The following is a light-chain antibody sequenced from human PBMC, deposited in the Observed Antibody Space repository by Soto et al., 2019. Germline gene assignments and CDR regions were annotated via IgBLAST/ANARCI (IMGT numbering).Light chain of an antibody. CDR2: GAS. J-gene: IGKJ1*01. CDR3: QQYGSSGT. CDR1: QSVSNNY. Sequence: EIVLTQSPGTLSLSPGERVTLSCRASQSVSNNYLAWYQQKPGQAPRLLIYGASNRATGIPDRFSGSGSGTDFTLTIRRLEPEYFSVYYCQQYGSSGTFGQGTKVEIK. V-gene: IGKV3-20*01.